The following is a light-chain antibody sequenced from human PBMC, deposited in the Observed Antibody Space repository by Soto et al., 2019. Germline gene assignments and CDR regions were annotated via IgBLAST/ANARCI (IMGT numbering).Light chain of an antibody. Sequence: QSVLTQPPSASGTPGQRVTISCSGSSSNIGRNTVNWYQQLPGTAPKLVIYSNNQRPSGVPDRFSGSKSGTSASLAIRGLKSEDEADYYCAAWDDSLNRCEFGGGTKLTVL. CDR3: AAWDDSLNRCE. CDR2: SNN. J-gene: IGLJ3*02. CDR1: SSNIGRNT. V-gene: IGLV1-44*01.